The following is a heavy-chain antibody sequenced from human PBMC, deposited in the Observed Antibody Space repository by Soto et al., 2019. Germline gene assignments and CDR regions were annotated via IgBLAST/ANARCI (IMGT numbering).Heavy chain of an antibody. V-gene: IGHV1-18*01. D-gene: IGHD6-19*01. Sequence: GASVKVSCKASGYTFTSYGISWLRQAPGQGLEWTGWISAYNGNTNYAQKLQGRVTMTTDTSTSTAYMELRSLRSDDTAVYYCARLSSSGWEYYYYYYGMDVWGQGTTVTV. CDR2: ISAYNGNT. CDR1: GYTFTSYG. CDR3: ARLSSSGWEYYYYYYGMDV. J-gene: IGHJ6*02.